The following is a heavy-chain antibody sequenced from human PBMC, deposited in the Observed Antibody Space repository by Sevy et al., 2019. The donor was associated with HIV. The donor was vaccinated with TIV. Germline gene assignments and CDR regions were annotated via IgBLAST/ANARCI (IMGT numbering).Heavy chain of an antibody. Sequence: GESLKISCKGSGYSFTSYWIGWVRQMPGKGLEWMGIIYPGDSDARYSPSFQGQVPISADKSIGTAYLQWSSLRASDTAMYYCARRSTGIVGTHFDYWGQGTLVTVSS. V-gene: IGHV5-51*01. J-gene: IGHJ4*02. CDR1: GYSFTSYW. CDR3: ARRSTGIVGTHFDY. CDR2: IYPGDSDA. D-gene: IGHD1-26*01.